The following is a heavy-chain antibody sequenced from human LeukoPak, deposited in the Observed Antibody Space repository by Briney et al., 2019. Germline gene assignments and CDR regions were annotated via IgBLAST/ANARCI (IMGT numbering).Heavy chain of an antibody. J-gene: IGHJ6*03. Sequence: SETLSLTCTVSGGSIASSSNYWVWIRQPPGKGLEWIGNIFYTGNTYYNPSLTSRVTISVDTSKNQFSLHLASVTAADTAVYYCARGSGYSGYSYYYMDVWGKGTTVTVSS. CDR2: IFYTGNT. V-gene: IGHV4-39*07. CDR3: ARGSGYSGYSYYYMDV. D-gene: IGHD1-26*01. CDR1: GGSIASSSNY.